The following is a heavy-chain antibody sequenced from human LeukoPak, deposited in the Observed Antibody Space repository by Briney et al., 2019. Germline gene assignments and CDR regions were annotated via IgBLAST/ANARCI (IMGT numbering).Heavy chain of an antibody. CDR2: ISYDGSNK. Sequence: GRSLRLSCAASGFTFSSYTMHSVRQAPGKGLEWVAVISYDGSNKYYADSVKGRFTISRDNSKNTLYLQMNSLRAEDTAVYYCARSMHYYYYGMDVWGQGTTVTVSS. V-gene: IGHV3-30-3*01. J-gene: IGHJ6*02. CDR1: GFTFSSYT. CDR3: ARSMHYYYYGMDV. D-gene: IGHD2-8*01.